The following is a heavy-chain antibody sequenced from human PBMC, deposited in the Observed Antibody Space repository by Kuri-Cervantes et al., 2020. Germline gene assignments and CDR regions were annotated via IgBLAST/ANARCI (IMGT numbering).Heavy chain of an antibody. D-gene: IGHD2-15*01. V-gene: IGHV1-2*02. Sequence: ASVKVSCKASGYTFTGYYMHWVRQAPGQGLEWMGWINPNSGGTNYAQKFQGRVTMTRDTSKNQFSLKLSSVTAADTAVYYCARLISGYYYYGMDVWGQGTTVTVSS. CDR3: ARLISGYYYYGMDV. CDR1: GYTFTGYY. CDR2: INPNSGGT. J-gene: IGHJ6*02.